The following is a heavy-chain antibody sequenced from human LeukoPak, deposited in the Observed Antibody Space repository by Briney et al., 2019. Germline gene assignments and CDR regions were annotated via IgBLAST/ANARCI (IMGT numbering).Heavy chain of an antibody. J-gene: IGHJ5*02. Sequence: ASVKVSCKASGYTFTSYGISWVRQAPGQGLEWMGWISAYNGNTNYAQKLQGRVTMTTDTSTSTAYMDLRSLRSDDTAVYYCARATITMGVGVNHWFDPWGQGTLVTVSS. V-gene: IGHV1-18*01. CDR1: GYTFTSYG. CDR2: ISAYNGNT. CDR3: ARATITMGVGVNHWFDP. D-gene: IGHD3-22*01.